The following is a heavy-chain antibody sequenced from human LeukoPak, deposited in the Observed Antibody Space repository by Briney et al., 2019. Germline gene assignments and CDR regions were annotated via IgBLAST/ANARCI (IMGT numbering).Heavy chain of an antibody. CDR1: GFTFSSYN. CDR3: ARDATLTAGLFDP. CDR2: IRSGSSYI. J-gene: IGHJ5*02. D-gene: IGHD1-14*01. V-gene: IGHV3-21*01. Sequence: PGGSLRLSCAASGFTFSSYNMNWVRQAPGKGLEWVSSIRSGSSYIYYADSVKGRFTISRGNAKNSLYLQMNSLRADDTAVYYCARDATLTAGLFDPWGPGTLVTVFS.